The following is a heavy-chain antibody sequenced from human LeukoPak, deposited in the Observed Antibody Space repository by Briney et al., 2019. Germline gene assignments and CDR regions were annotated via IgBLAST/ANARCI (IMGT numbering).Heavy chain of an antibody. D-gene: IGHD4-17*01. J-gene: IGHJ4*02. V-gene: IGHV4-34*01. CDR2: INHSGYT. CDR1: CVSFNDYY. Sequence: SETLSLTCAVSCVSFNDYYWSWVRQTPGRGLEWIGEINHSGYTNDSPSLKSRVTLSIDTSRKQFSLNLRSVTVADTGIYYCTRMTTGHDYWGQGTLVTVSS. CDR3: TRMTTGHDY.